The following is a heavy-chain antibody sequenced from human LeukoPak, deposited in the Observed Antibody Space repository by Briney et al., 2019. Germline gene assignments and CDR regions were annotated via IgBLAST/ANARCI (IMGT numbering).Heavy chain of an antibody. CDR1: GYSFTSYW. CDR3: ARLPRSRYYYDSSGYCDY. CDR2: IYPGDSDT. D-gene: IGHD3-22*01. J-gene: IGHJ4*02. Sequence: GESLKISCKGSGYSFTSYWIGWVRQMPGKGLKWMGIIYPGDSDTRYSPSFQGQVTISADKSISTAYLQWSSLKASDTAMYYCARLPRSRYYYDSSGYCDYWGQGTLVTVSS. V-gene: IGHV5-51*01.